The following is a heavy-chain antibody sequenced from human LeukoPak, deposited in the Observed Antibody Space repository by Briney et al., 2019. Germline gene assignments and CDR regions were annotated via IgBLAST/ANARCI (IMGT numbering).Heavy chain of an antibody. CDR2: IKQDESEK. CDR1: GFTFSRYW. D-gene: IGHD4-17*01. J-gene: IGHJ4*02. Sequence: TGGSLRLSCAASGFTFSRYWMSWVRQAPGKGLEWVANIKQDESEKYYVDSVKGRFTISRDNAKNSLYLQMNSLRAEDTAVYYCARGDSRGAATNYGDYEATDYWGQGTLVTVSS. CDR3: ARGDSRGAATNYGDYEATDY. V-gene: IGHV3-7*01.